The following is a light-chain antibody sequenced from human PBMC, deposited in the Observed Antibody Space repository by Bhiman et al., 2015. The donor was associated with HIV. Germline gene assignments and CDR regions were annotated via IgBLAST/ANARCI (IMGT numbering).Light chain of an antibody. Sequence: QSVLTQPPSVSAAPGQKVTISCSGSTSNIGNNYVSWYQQLPGTAPKLLIYENNKRSSGIPDRFSGSKSDTSATLGITGLQTGDEADYYCGTWDSSLGDLLFGGGTKLTVL. CDR2: ENN. CDR3: GTWDSSLGDLL. CDR1: TSNIGNNY. V-gene: IGLV1-51*02. J-gene: IGLJ2*01.